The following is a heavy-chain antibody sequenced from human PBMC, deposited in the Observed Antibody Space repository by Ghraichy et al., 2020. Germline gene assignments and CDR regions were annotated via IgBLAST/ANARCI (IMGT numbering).Heavy chain of an antibody. CDR2: AYNDWSH. V-gene: IGHV4-39*01. J-gene: IGHJ4*02. D-gene: IGHD2-2*01. CDR1: GDSISGTFTY. Sequence: SETLSLTCNVSGDSISGTFTYWAWIRQPPGKGLEWIGNAYNDWSHFYNPSHKSRVSMAVDTAKNQFSLNLRFVTAADTAVYFCARVEMLSTSSLSIFYFDSWGQGTPVTVSS. CDR3: ARVEMLSTSSLSIFYFDS.